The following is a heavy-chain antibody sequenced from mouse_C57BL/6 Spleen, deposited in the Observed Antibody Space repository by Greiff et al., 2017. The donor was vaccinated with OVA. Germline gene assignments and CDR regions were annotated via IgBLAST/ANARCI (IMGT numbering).Heavy chain of an antibody. CDR3: AKNAPHYYGSSYVLYFDV. D-gene: IGHD1-1*01. V-gene: IGHV1-67*01. Sequence: QVQLKESGPELVRPGVSVKISCKGSGYTFTDYAMHWVKQSHAKSLEWIGVISTYYGDASYNQKFKDKATMTVDKSSSTAYMALARLTSEDSAVYYCAKNAPHYYGSSYVLYFDVWGTGTTVTVSS. J-gene: IGHJ1*03. CDR1: GYTFTDYA. CDR2: ISTYYGDA.